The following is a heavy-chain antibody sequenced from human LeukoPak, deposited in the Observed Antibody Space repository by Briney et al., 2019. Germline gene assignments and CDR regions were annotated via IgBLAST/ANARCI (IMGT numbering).Heavy chain of an antibody. CDR3: ARGHCFGGDCHFEY. CDR2: IYYSGST. CDR1: GGSITSSSYY. Sequence: SETLSLTCTVSGGSITSSSYYWGWIRQPPGKGLEWIGSIYYSGSTYYNPSLKSRVTISVDTSKNQFSLKLSSVTAADTAVHYCARGHCFGGDCHFEYWGPGTLVTVSS. J-gene: IGHJ4*02. D-gene: IGHD2-21*02. V-gene: IGHV4-39*01.